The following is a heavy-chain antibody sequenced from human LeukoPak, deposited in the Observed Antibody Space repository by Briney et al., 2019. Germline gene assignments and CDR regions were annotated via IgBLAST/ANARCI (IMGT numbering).Heavy chain of an antibody. V-gene: IGHV4-39*01. CDR2: IYYSGST. Sequence: PSETLSLTCTVSGGSISSSSYYWGWIRQPPGKGLEWIGCIYYSGSTYYNPSLKSRVTISVDTSKNQFSLKLSSVTAADTAVYYCARRGGGSYSYYFDYWGQGTLVTVSS. J-gene: IGHJ4*02. CDR3: ARRGGGSYSYYFDY. CDR1: GGSISSSSYY. D-gene: IGHD1-26*01.